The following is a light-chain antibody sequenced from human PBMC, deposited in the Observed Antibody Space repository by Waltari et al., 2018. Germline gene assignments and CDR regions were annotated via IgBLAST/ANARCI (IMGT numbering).Light chain of an antibody. Sequence: DIQLTQSPSTLSASIGDKVTITCRASRSVDTWLAWYHQRPGTPPKFLIYDASSLENGVPSRFSGSGSGTEFTLSITSLQPDDFATYYCQQYRSDSPTFGQGTKVEMK. V-gene: IGKV1-5*01. CDR2: DAS. CDR1: RSVDTW. J-gene: IGKJ1*01. CDR3: QQYRSDSPT.